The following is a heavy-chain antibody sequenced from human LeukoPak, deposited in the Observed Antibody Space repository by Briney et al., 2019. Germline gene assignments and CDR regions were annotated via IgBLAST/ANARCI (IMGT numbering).Heavy chain of an antibody. Sequence: SLRLSCTGSGFTFGDYAMSWVRQAPGKGLEWVGFIRSKAYGGTTEYAASVKGRFTISRDDSKSIAYLQMNSLKTEDTAVYYCTPKWELLPIDPWGQGTLVTVSS. J-gene: IGHJ5*02. CDR2: IRSKAYGGTT. CDR1: GFTFGDYA. V-gene: IGHV3-49*04. CDR3: TPKWELLPIDP. D-gene: IGHD1-26*01.